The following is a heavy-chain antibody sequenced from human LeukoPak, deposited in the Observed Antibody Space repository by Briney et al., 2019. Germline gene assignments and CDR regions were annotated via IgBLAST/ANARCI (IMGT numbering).Heavy chain of an antibody. CDR1: GGSISSSSYY. V-gene: IGHV4-39*02. D-gene: IGHD2-21*02. CDR3: AREPAYCGGDCYNPYYFDY. Sequence: SETLSLTCTVSGGSISSSSYYWGWIRQPPGKGLEWIGSIYYSGSTYYNPSLKSRVTISVDTSKNQFSLKLSSVTAADTAVYYCAREPAYCGGDCYNPYYFDYWGQGTLVTVSS. J-gene: IGHJ4*02. CDR2: IYYSGST.